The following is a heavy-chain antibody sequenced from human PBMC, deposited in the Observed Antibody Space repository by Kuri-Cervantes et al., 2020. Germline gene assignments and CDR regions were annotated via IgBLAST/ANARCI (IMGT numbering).Heavy chain of an antibody. Sequence: SETLSLTCTVSGGSISSSSYYWGWIRQPPGKGLEWIGSIYYSGSTYYNPSLKSRVPISVDRSKNQFSLKLSSVTAADTAVYYCARAEGSGSYYYYYGMDVWGQGTTVTVSS. CDR3: ARAEGSGSYYYYYGMDV. CDR1: GGSISSSSYY. J-gene: IGHJ6*02. D-gene: IGHD3-10*01. CDR2: IYYSGST. V-gene: IGHV4-39*07.